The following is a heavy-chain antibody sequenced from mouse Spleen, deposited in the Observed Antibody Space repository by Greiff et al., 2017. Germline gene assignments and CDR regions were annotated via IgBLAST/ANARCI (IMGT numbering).Heavy chain of an antibody. J-gene: IGHJ4*01. Sequence: DVQLVESGGGLVQPGGSMKLSCVASGFTFSNYWMNWVRQSPEKGLEWVAEIRLKSNNYATHYAESVKGRFTISRDDSKSSVYLQMNNLRAEDTGIYYCTSYYGSSYDAMDYWGQGTSVTVSS. CDR1: GFTFSNYW. CDR3: TSYYGSSYDAMDY. D-gene: IGHD1-1*01. V-gene: IGHV6-6*02. CDR2: IRLKSNNYAT.